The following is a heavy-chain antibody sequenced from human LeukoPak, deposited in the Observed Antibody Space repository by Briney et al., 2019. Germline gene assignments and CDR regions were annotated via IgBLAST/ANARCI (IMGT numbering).Heavy chain of an antibody. J-gene: IGHJ4*02. CDR2: INPSGGST. D-gene: IGHD4-17*01. Sequence: ASVKVSCKASGYTFTSYYIHWVRQAPGQGLEWMGIINPSGGSTSYAQKFQGRVTMTRDTSTSTVYMELSSLRSEDTAVYYCARDQSYDHGDQEPFDYWGQGTLVTVSS. CDR3: ARDQSYDHGDQEPFDY. V-gene: IGHV1-46*01. CDR1: GYTFTSYY.